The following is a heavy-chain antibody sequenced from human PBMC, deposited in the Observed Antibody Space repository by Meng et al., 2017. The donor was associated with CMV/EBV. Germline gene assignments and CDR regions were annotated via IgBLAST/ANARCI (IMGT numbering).Heavy chain of an antibody. J-gene: IGHJ3*02. Sequence: GGSLRLSCAASGFTFSSYWMSWVRQAPGKGLEWVANIKQDGSEKYYVDSVKGRFTISRDNAKNSLYLQMNSLRAEDTAVYYCAHIGEDIVGAVDDAFDIWGQGTMVTVSS. V-gene: IGHV3-7*01. CDR3: AHIGEDIVGAVDDAFDI. CDR2: IKQDGSEK. D-gene: IGHD1-26*01. CDR1: GFTFSSYW.